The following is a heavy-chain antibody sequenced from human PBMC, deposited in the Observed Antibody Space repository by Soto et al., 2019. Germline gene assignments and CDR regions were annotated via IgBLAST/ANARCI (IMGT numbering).Heavy chain of an antibody. CDR3: VEFFVETGGSSGWPWSLDS. J-gene: IGHJ4*02. V-gene: IGHV3-23*01. Sequence: EVQLLESGGGLVQPGGSLRLSCAASGFTFSKYAMSWVRQAPGKGLEWVSAISGSGTTTYSADSVRGRFTISRDNSNNMLYRQMNGPSPEDTARYYCVEFFVETGGSSGWPWSLDSWGQGTLVTVSS. CDR1: GFTFSKYA. CDR2: ISGSGTTT. D-gene: IGHD6-25*01.